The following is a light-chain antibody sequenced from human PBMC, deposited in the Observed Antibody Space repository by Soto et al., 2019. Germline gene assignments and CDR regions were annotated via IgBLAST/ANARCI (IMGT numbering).Light chain of an antibody. CDR2: EVS. CDR3: TSYTSTSISHV. V-gene: IGLV2-14*01. Sequence: QSALTRPAAVSGSPRQSITISCTGTSSDVCAYNYVSWYQQHPGKAPKRMIYEVSSRPSGVSNRFSGANSDNTASLTISWLPAEDEAAYYWTSYTSTSISHVFGNGTKVTVL. J-gene: IGLJ1*01. CDR1: SSDVCAYNY.